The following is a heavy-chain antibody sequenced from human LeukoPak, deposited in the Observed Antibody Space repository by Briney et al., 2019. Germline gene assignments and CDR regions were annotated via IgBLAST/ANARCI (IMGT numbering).Heavy chain of an antibody. CDR1: GFTFSSYS. J-gene: IGHJ3*02. D-gene: IGHD5-18*01. V-gene: IGHV3-48*01. CDR2: ISSSSSTI. Sequence: PGGSLRLSCAASGFTFSSYSMNWVRQAPGKGLEWVSYISSSSSTIYYADSVKGRFTISRDNAKNSLYLQMNSLRAEDTAVYYCARSGDLEPMWIQLEHLGAFDIWGQGTMVTVSS. CDR3: ARSGDLEPMWIQLEHLGAFDI.